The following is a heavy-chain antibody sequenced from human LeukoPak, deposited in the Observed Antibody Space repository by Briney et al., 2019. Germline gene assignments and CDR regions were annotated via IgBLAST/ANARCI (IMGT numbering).Heavy chain of an antibody. D-gene: IGHD1-7*01. V-gene: IGHV3-15*04. CDR2: TVSEIDGGTT. CDR1: GFTFNYAW. CDR3: TTDEDWNYTRKDV. Sequence: GGSLRLSCAASGFTFNYAWMSWVRQVPGKGLEWVGQTVSEIDGGTTDYAATVKGRFTISRDDSKSTLYLQMNSLKIEDTAVYYCTTDEDWNYTRKDVWGQGATVIVSS. J-gene: IGHJ6*02.